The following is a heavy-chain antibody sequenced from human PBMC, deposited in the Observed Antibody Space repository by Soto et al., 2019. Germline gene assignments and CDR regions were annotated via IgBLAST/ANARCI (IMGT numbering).Heavy chain of an antibody. D-gene: IGHD2-15*01. V-gene: IGHV3-13*01. CDR1: GFSFGNYD. CDR2: IGAADDS. J-gene: IGHJ6*02. CDR3: ARAYSGRLPRRADYYYAMDV. Sequence: GGSLRLSCAASGFSFGNYDLHWVRQATGKGLEWVSAIGAADDSYYIASVKGRFTVSRDNAQKSLYLQMNNLRVEDTAIYYCARAYSGRLPRRADYYYAMDVWGRGTTVTVSS.